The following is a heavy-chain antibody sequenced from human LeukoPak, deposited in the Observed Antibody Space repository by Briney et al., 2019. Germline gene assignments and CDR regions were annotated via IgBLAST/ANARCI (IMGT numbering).Heavy chain of an antibody. Sequence: GGSLRLSCAASGFTFSNYGMNWVRQAPGKGLEWVSGITGRGESTYYADSVKGRFTISRDNSKNTLYLQMNSLRAEDTAVYYCARRSGIAVAGAFDYWGQGTLVTVSS. CDR2: ITGRGEST. D-gene: IGHD6-19*01. CDR1: GFTFSNYG. V-gene: IGHV3-23*01. CDR3: ARRSGIAVAGAFDY. J-gene: IGHJ4*02.